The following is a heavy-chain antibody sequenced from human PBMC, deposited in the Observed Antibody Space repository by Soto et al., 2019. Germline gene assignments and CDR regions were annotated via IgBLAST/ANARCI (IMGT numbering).Heavy chain of an antibody. Sequence: SETLSLTCTVSGGSISSGDYYWSWIRQPPGKGLEWIGYIYYSGSTYYNPSLKSRVTISVDTSKNQFSLKLSSVTAADTAVYYCAREFYYDSSGYSTDPLQRHNWFDPWGQGTLVTVSS. CDR2: IYYSGST. J-gene: IGHJ5*02. D-gene: IGHD3-22*01. CDR1: GGSISSGDYY. V-gene: IGHV4-30-4*01. CDR3: AREFYYDSSGYSTDPLQRHNWFDP.